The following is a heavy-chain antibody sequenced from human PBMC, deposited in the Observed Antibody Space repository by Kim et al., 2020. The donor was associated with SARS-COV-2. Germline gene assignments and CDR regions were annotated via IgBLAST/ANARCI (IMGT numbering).Heavy chain of an antibody. D-gene: IGHD6-13*01. Sequence: GGSLRLSCAASGFRASDYSINWVRQAPGQGLEWVSSIIRIVSYVYYGDSVRGRFTISRDDAKNLVYLQIDSLTVEDTAVYYCARDCRTLMPGYMRRAYGMDVGARGT. CDR3: ARDCRTLMPGYMRRAYGMDV. CDR1: GFRASDYS. CDR2: IIRIVSYV. J-gene: IGHJ6*02. V-gene: IGHV3-21*01.